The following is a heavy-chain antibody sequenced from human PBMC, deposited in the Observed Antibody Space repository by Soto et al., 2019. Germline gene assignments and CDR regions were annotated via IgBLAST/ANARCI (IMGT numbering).Heavy chain of an antibody. D-gene: IGHD3-10*01. CDR3: ARQGFGPLHGRVDV. V-gene: IGHV4-61*05. CDR2: VHHSWGS. J-gene: IGHJ6*02. CDR1: GGSISSSSYY. Sequence: PSETLSLTCTVSGGSISSSSYYWGWFRQSPGKRMEWIGYVHHSWGSSYNPSLQSRVAISLDTSKSQFSLKVTSVTATDTAVYYCARQGFGPLHGRVDVWGQGTTVTVSS.